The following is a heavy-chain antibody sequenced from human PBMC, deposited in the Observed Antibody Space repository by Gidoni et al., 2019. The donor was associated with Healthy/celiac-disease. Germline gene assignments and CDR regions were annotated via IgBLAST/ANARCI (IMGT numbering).Heavy chain of an antibody. CDR2: IYPGDSDT. CDR1: GYSFTSYW. D-gene: IGHD6-6*01. CDR3: ARTRYSSSSPNYYYYGMDV. Sequence: EVQLVQSGAEVKKPGESLKISCKGSGYSFTSYWIGWVRQMPGKGLEWMGIIYPGDSDTRYSPSFQGQVTISADKSISTAYLQWSSLKASDTAMYYCARTRYSSSSPNYYYYGMDVWGQGTTVTVSS. J-gene: IGHJ6*02. V-gene: IGHV5-51*01.